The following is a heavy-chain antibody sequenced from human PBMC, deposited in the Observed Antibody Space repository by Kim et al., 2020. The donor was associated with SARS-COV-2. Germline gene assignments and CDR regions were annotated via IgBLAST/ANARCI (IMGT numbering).Heavy chain of an antibody. V-gene: IGHV3-23*01. CDR3: AKDLYRRGDYYGMDV. J-gene: IGHJ6*02. Sequence: DALKGRFTISRDNSKNTLYLQMNSLRVEDTAVYYCAKDLYRRGDYYGMDVWGQGTTVTVYS. D-gene: IGHD3-16*01.